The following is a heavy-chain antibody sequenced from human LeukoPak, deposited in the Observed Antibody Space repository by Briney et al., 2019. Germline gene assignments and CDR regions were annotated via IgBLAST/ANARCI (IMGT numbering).Heavy chain of an antibody. CDR3: ARVGYDSSGYYSALDY. D-gene: IGHD3-22*01. V-gene: IGHV4-4*07. CDR2: IYTSECT. Sequence: SDTLSLTCIVSSGSISSYYWSWVRQPAGKGLEWIGHIYTSECTNYNPSLKSRVTMSLDTTKTQFSLKLSSVTAADTAVYYCARVGYDSSGYYSALDYWGQGTLVTVS. CDR1: SGSISSYY. J-gene: IGHJ4*02.